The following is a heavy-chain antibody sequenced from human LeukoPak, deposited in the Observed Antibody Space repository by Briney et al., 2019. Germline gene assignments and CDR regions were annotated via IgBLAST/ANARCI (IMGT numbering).Heavy chain of an antibody. D-gene: IGHD7-27*01. CDR3: ARVLTGRNFDY. CDR2: ISAYNGNT. Sequence: ASVKVSCKASGYTFINYGISWVRQAPGQGLEWMGWISAYNGNTNYAQKLQGRVTMTTDTSTSTAYMELRSLRSDDTAVYYCARVLTGRNFDYWGQGTLVTVSS. V-gene: IGHV1-18*01. CDR1: GYTFINYG. J-gene: IGHJ4*02.